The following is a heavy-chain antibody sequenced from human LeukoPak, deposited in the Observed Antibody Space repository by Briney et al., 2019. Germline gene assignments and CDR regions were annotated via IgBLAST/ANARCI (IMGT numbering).Heavy chain of an antibody. Sequence: PGRSLRLSCAASGFTFSSYGMHWVRQAPGKGLEWVAVIWYDGSNKYYADSVKGRFTISRDNAKNSLYLQMNSLRAEDTAVYYCARDLGGMNDYWGQGTLVTVSS. J-gene: IGHJ4*02. V-gene: IGHV3-33*01. CDR1: GFTFSSYG. D-gene: IGHD3-16*01. CDR3: ARDLGGMNDY. CDR2: IWYDGSNK.